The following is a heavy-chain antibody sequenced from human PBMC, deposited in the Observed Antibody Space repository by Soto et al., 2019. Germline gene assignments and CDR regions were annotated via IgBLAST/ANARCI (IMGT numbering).Heavy chain of an antibody. CDR2: INHSGST. Sequence: QVQLQQWGAGLLKPSETLSLTCAVYGGSFSGYYWTWIRQPPGTGLEWIGEINHSGSTNYNPSLKSRVTIPVDTSKTQFSLKLTSVTAADTAVYYCATDKITALFDYWGQGTLVTVSS. CDR1: GGSFSGYY. V-gene: IGHV4-34*01. J-gene: IGHJ4*02. CDR3: ATDKITALFDY. D-gene: IGHD3-10*01.